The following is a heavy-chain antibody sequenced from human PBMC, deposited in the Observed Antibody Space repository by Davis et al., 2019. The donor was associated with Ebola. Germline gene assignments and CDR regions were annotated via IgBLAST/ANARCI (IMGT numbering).Heavy chain of an antibody. V-gene: IGHV4-39*07. Sequence: PSETLSLTCTVSGGSISSSAYFWGWIRQSPGKGLEWIGSVSYYSVTTFYNPSLKSRVAISVDTSKNQFSLKLTSMTTADTAVYYCTRDNPRSWNYDYWGQGALVTVSS. CDR2: VSYYSVTT. D-gene: IGHD1-7*01. J-gene: IGHJ4*02. CDR3: TRDNPRSWNYDY. CDR1: GGSISSSAYF.